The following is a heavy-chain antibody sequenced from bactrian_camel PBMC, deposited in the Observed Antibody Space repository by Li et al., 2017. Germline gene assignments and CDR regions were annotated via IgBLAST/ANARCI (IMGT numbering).Heavy chain of an antibody. CDR1: GFTFSSST. CDR3: HGYCWHDRYEYDN. V-gene: IGHV3S31*01. CDR2: ISGGGVT. J-gene: IGHJ4*01. D-gene: IGHD7*01. Sequence: DVQLVESGGGSVQPGGSLRLSCAASGFTFSSSTMAWVRQAPGKGLEWVSVISGGGVTYYIDSVKGRFTISRDNAKNTLYLQLNSLKTEDTAMYYCHGYCWHDRYEYDNWGQGTQVTVS.